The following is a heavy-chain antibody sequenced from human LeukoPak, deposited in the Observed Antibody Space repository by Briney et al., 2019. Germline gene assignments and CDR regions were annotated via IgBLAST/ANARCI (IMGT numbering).Heavy chain of an antibody. CDR2: VRSKAYGGTT. CDR1: GFTFGDYA. V-gene: IGHV3-49*04. D-gene: IGHD6-19*01. CDR3: TRDAPTLRGGWYYFDY. Sequence: GGSLRLSCTASGFTFGDYALSWVRQAPGKGLEWVGFVRSKAYGGTTEYAASVKGRFTISRDDSKSIAYLQMNSLKTEDTAVYYCTRDAPTLRGGWYYFDYWGQGALVTVSS. J-gene: IGHJ4*02.